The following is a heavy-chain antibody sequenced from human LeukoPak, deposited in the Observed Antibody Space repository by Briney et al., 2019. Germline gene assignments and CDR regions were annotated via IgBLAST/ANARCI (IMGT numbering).Heavy chain of an antibody. CDR3: AKRNGF. J-gene: IGHJ4*02. D-gene: IGHD1-1*01. CDR1: RFTFSSYD. CDR2: ISYDGNNK. Sequence: PGGSLRLSCAASRFTFSSYDMHWVRQAPGKGLEWVAIISYDGNNKYYADSVKGRFTISRDNSKNTLYLQMNTLRVEDTAVYYCAKRNGFWGQGTLVTVSS. V-gene: IGHV3-30*18.